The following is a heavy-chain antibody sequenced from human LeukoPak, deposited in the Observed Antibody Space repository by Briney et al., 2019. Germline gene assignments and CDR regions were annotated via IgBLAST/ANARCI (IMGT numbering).Heavy chain of an antibody. Sequence: GGSLRLSCAASGFIFSGYYMSWIRQAPGKGLEWISYISSGGSAIHYADSVRGRFTISRDNAENSLYLQMNSLRAEDTAVYYCARDVDGREDYWGQGTLVTVSS. J-gene: IGHJ4*02. CDR3: ARDVDGREDY. D-gene: IGHD1-26*01. CDR2: ISSGGSAI. V-gene: IGHV3-11*04. CDR1: GFIFSGYY.